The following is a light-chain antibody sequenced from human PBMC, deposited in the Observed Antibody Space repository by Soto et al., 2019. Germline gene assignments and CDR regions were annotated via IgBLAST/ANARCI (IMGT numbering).Light chain of an antibody. CDR3: QTWGSGIVV. CDR1: SGHSNYA. Sequence: QPVLTQSPSASASLGASVKLTCTLSSGHSNYAIAWHQQQSEKGPRYLMKLNSDGSHSKGDGIPDRFSGSSSGAERYLTISRLQYEDDADYYCQTWGSGIVVFGGGTKLTVL. CDR2: LNSDGSH. V-gene: IGLV4-69*01. J-gene: IGLJ2*01.